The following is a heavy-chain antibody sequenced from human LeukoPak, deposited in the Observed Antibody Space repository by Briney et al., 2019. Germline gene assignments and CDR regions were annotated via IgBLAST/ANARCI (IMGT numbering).Heavy chain of an antibody. CDR1: GFTFSDYY. CDR3: ATMPYCSSATCYDFGMDV. D-gene: IGHD2-2*01. J-gene: IGHJ6*02. Sequence: PGGSLRLSCAASGFTFSDYYMSWIRQAPGKGLEWVSYISSSGNTIKYADSVKGRFTIFRDNPKNSLYLQMNSLRGEDTAVYYCATMPYCSSATCYDFGMDVWGQGTTVTVSS. CDR2: ISSSGNTI. V-gene: IGHV3-11*01.